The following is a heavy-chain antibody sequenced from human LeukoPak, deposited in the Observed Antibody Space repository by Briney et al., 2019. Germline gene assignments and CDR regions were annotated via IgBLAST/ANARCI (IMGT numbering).Heavy chain of an antibody. CDR3: ARHLQGCDPTGWFDP. Sequence: SETLSLTCTVSDGSISSSSYYWDWIRQPPGKGLEWIGSIHYSGSTYYNPSLKSRVTISVDTSKNQFSLKLSSVTAADTAVYYCARHLQGCDPTGWFDPWGQGTLVTVSS. CDR1: DGSISSSSYY. J-gene: IGHJ5*02. D-gene: IGHD1-14*01. V-gene: IGHV4-39*01. CDR2: IHYSGST.